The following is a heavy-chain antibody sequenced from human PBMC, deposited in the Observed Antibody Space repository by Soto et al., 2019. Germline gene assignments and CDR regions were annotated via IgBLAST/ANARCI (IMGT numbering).Heavy chain of an antibody. Sequence: ASVKVSCKASGYTFTSYAMHWVRQAPGQRLEWMGWINAGNGNTKYSQKFQGRVTITRDTSASTAYMELSSLRSEDTAVYYCASGAKSGWYEGNWFDPWGQGNLVTVSS. CDR2: INAGNGNT. CDR1: GYTFTSYA. J-gene: IGHJ5*02. D-gene: IGHD6-19*01. CDR3: ASGAKSGWYEGNWFDP. V-gene: IGHV1-3*01.